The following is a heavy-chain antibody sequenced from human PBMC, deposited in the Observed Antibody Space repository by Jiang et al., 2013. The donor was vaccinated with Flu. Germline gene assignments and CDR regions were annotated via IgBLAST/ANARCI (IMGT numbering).Heavy chain of an antibody. Sequence: GLVKPSQTLSLTCTVSGGSISSGSYYWSWIRQPAGKGLEWIGRIYTSGSTNYNPSLKSRVTISVDTSKNQFSLKLSSVTAADTAVYYCARDRAVRGRNYFDYWGQGTLVTVSS. CDR3: ARDRAVRGRNYFDY. V-gene: IGHV4-61*02. CDR1: GGSISSGSYY. CDR2: IYTSGST. D-gene: IGHD3-10*01. J-gene: IGHJ4*02.